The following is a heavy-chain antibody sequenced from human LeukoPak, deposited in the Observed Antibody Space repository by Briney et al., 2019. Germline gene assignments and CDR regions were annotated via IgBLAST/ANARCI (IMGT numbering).Heavy chain of an antibody. D-gene: IGHD4-17*01. V-gene: IGHV4-39*01. J-gene: IGHJ4*02. Sequence: PSETLSLTCTVSGGSISSSSYYWGWIRQPPGKGLEWIGSIYYSGSTYYNPSLKSRVTISVDTSKNQFSLKLSSVTAADTAVYYCARSKHDYGDYPPYYFAYWGQGTLVTVYS. CDR3: ARSKHDYGDYPPYYFAY. CDR2: IYYSGST. CDR1: GGSISSSSYY.